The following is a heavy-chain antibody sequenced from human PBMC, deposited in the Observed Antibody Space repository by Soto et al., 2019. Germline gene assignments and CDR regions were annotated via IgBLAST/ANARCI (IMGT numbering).Heavy chain of an antibody. V-gene: IGHV3-30*03. D-gene: IGHD1-26*01. CDR3: VRARCGAPSCEGRDWFVP. Sequence: QMQLVESGGGVVQPGGSLRLSCAASGLTFSKYAMHWVRQATGKGLEWVAAILHDGDMKRYADSVEGRFTISRDNSMDTLSLPRRGLRAEGAAVYYSVRARCGAPSCEGRDWFVPLGQGTLVTVSS. CDR2: ILHDGDMK. J-gene: IGHJ5*02. CDR1: GLTFSKYA.